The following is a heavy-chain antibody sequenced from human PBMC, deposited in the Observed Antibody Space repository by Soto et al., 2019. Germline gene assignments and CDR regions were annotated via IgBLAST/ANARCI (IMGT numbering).Heavy chain of an antibody. J-gene: IGHJ4*02. CDR2: ISYDGSNQ. V-gene: IGHV3-30*18. CDR3: AKDQASGQGSFDS. CDR1: GFTFNIYV. Sequence: GGSLRLSCAASGFTFNIYVMHWVRQAPDKGLEWVALISYDGSNQYYADSVKGRFTISRDNSKNTLFLQMNSLRADDTAVYYCAKDQASGQGSFDSWGQGTLVTVSS.